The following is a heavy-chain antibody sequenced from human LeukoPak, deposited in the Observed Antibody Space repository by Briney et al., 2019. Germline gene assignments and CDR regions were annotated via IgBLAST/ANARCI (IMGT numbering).Heavy chain of an antibody. V-gene: IGHV6-1*01. Sequence: SQTLSLTCAISGDSVSSNSAAWNWIRQSPSRGLEWLGRTYYRSKWYNDYAVSVKSRITINPDTTKNQFSLQLNSVTPEDSAVYYCARDGGIQLWPNWFDPWGQGTLVTVSS. D-gene: IGHD5-18*01. CDR2: TYYRSKWYN. CDR1: GDSVSSNSAA. CDR3: ARDGGIQLWPNWFDP. J-gene: IGHJ5*02.